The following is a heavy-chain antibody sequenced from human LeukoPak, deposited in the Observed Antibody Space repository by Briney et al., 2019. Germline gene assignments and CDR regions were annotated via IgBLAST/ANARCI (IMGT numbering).Heavy chain of an antibody. CDR2: IDRGVGST. D-gene: IGHD2-2*01. CDR1: GFTFSIYD. J-gene: IGHJ4*02. V-gene: IGHV3-23*01. CDR3: VRGCSSTSCYPFDY. Sequence: GGSLRLSCAASGFTFSIYDLSWVRQAPGKGLECVSAIDRGVGSTYYADSVKGRFTISRDNARNTLYMQMNSLRAEDTAVYYCVRGCSSTSCYPFDYWGQGTLVTVSS.